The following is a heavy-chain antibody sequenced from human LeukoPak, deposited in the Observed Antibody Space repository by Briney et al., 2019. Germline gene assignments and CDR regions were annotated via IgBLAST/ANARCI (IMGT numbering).Heavy chain of an antibody. V-gene: IGHV3-33*01. D-gene: IGHD3-16*01. CDR2: IWYDGSNK. J-gene: IGHJ4*02. CDR3: AGGDDRNKTLDY. CDR1: GFSFSDYG. Sequence: GGSLRLSCAASGFSFSDYGMHWVRQAPGKGLEWVALIWYDGSNKNYADSVKGRFTISRDNSQNTLYLQMNSLRAEDTAVYYCAGGDDRNKTLDYWGQGTLVTVSS.